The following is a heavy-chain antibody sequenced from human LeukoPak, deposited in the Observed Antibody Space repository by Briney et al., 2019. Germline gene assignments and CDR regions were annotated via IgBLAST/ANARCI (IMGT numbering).Heavy chain of an antibody. CDR3: ARHALLRPILTGYSRSCYFDD. Sequence: PSETLSLTCAVYGGSFSGYYWSWIRQPPGKGLEWIGEINHSGSTNYNPSLKSRVTISVDTSKNQFSLKLSSVTSADTAVYYCARHALLRPILTGYSRSCYFDDWGQGTLVTVSS. V-gene: IGHV4-34*01. CDR2: INHSGST. CDR1: GGSFSGYY. D-gene: IGHD3-9*01. J-gene: IGHJ4*02.